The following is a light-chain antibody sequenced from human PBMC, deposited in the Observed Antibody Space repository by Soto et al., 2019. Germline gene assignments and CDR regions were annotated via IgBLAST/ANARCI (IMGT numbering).Light chain of an antibody. V-gene: IGLV2-8*01. CDR3: SSYAGSNNLV. CDR2: EVS. J-gene: IGLJ3*02. CDR1: SSDVGGYNY. Sequence: QSALTQPPSASGSPGQSVTISCTGTSSDVGGYNYVSWYQQHPGKAPKLMIYEVSKRPSGVPDRFSGSKSGNTASLTVSGLQAEDEADYYCSSYAGSNNLVFGGATNFTVL.